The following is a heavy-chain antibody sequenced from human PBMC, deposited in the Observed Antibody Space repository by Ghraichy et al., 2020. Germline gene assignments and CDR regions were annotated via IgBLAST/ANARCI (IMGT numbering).Heavy chain of an antibody. V-gene: IGHV1-69*13. CDR2: IIPIFGTA. J-gene: IGHJ6*02. CDR3: ARDSIGGYNYYYYYGMDV. D-gene: IGHD5-12*01. Sequence: SVKVSCKASGGTFSSYAISWVRQAPGQGLEWMGGIIPIFGTANYAQKFQGRVTITADESTSTAYMELSSLRSEDTAVYYCARDSIGGYNYYYYYGMDVWGQGTTVTVSS. CDR1: GGTFSSYA.